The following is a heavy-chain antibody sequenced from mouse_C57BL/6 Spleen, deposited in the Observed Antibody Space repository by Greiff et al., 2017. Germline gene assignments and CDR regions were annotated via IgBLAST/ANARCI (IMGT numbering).Heavy chain of an antibody. D-gene: IGHD1-1*01. CDR2: IDPSDSET. J-gene: IGHJ4*01. CDR1: GYTFTSYW. CDR3: ARSRGNYYGSSSTEMDY. Sequence: QVQLQQPGAELVRPGSSVKLSCKASGYTFTSYWMHWVKQRPIQGLEWIGNIDPSDSETHYNQKFKDKATLTVDKSSSTAYMQLSSLTSEDSAVYYCARSRGNYYGSSSTEMDYWGQGTSVTVSS. V-gene: IGHV1-52*01.